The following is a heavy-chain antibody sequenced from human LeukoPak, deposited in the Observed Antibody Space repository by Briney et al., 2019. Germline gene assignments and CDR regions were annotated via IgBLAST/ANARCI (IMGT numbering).Heavy chain of an antibody. V-gene: IGHV3-33*06. CDR2: IWYDGSNK. D-gene: IGHD3-22*01. Sequence: PGGSLRLSCAASGFTFSSYAMHWVRQAPGKGLEWVAVIWYDGSNKYYADSVKGRFTISRDNSKNTLYLQMNSLRAEDTAVYYCAKAAYYYDSSGYAWDYWGQGTLVTVSS. CDR3: AKAAYYYDSSGYAWDY. J-gene: IGHJ4*02. CDR1: GFTFSSYA.